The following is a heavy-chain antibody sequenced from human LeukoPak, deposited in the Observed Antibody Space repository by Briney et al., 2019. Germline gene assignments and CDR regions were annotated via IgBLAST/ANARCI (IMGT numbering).Heavy chain of an antibody. V-gene: IGHV4-59*12. J-gene: IGHJ4*02. Sequence: SETLSLTCTVSGVSISSYYWCWIRQPPGKGLEWIGYIYYSGSTNYNPSLKSRVTISVDTSKNQFSLKLSSVTAADTAVYYCATTYYYDSSGPAPDYWGQGTLVTVSS. CDR1: GVSISSYY. D-gene: IGHD3-22*01. CDR2: IYYSGST. CDR3: ATTYYYDSSGPAPDY.